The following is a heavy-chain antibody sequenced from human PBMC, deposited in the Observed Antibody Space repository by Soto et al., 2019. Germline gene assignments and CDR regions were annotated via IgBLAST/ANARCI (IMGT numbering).Heavy chain of an antibody. CDR2: ISTNGGST. CDR3: ARGTHDFWSGYYGDYFDY. V-gene: IGHV3-64D*06. J-gene: IGHJ4*02. D-gene: IGHD3-3*01. CDR1: GFPFSSYS. Sequence: GGSLRLSCSASGFPFSSYSMHWVRQAPGQGLEYVSSISTNGGSTHYADSVKGRLTISRDNSKNTQYLQMSSLRADDTVVYYCARGTHDFWSGYYGDYFDYWGQGT.